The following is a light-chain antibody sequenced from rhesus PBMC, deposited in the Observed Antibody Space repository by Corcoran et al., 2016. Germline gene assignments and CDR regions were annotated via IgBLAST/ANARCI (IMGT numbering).Light chain of an antibody. V-gene: IGLV2-13*03. Sequence: QAAPTQSPSVSGSPGQSVTISCTGTSSDIGGYNRVSWYQQYPGKAPKLLIYEVRKRPSGVSDRFSGSKSGNTASLTISGLQAEDEADYYCRPYTSSGTYIFGAGTRLTVL. CDR1: SSDIGGYNR. CDR2: EVR. J-gene: IGLJ1*01. CDR3: RPYTSSGTYI.